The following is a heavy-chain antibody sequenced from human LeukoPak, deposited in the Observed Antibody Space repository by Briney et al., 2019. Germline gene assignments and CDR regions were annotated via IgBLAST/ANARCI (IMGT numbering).Heavy chain of an antibody. D-gene: IGHD1-26*01. CDR3: ARGLPSGSYYFDY. CDR1: GFTFSSYS. V-gene: IGHV3-21*01. CDR2: ISSSSSYI. Sequence: GGSLRLSCAASGFTFSSYSMNWVRQASGKGLEWVSSISSSSSYIYYADSVKGRFTISRDNAKNSLYLQMNSLRAEDTAVYYCARGLPSGSYYFDYWGQGTLVTVSS. J-gene: IGHJ4*02.